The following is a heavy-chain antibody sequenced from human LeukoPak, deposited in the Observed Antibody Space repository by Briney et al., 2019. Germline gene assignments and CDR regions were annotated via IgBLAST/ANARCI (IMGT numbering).Heavy chain of an antibody. V-gene: IGHV3-23*01. J-gene: IGHJ1*01. D-gene: IGHD6-19*01. CDR1: GFTLSSYE. Sequence: PGGSLRLSCTVSGFTLSSYEMSWIRQAPGKGLEWVSSIDYDGGSGHYAASVKGRFTISRDNSNNTLFLHLNSLRGEDTAVYYCTRNSGWYGLSWGQGTLVTVSS. CDR2: IDYDGGSG. CDR3: TRNSGWYGLS.